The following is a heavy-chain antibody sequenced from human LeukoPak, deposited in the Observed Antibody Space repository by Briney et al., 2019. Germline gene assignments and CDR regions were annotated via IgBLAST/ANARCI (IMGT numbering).Heavy chain of an antibody. V-gene: IGHV3-11*04. CDR2: ISGGGRTT. Sequence: GGALRLSRVDSRFTFSAYDMTWLCPAPGKGLEWVSYISGGGRTTYYADSVKGRFTFSRDNARNSLYLQMHSLRGEDTAIYCCARADYDDSPTDWGEGTL. J-gene: IGHJ4*02. CDR3: ARADYDDSPTD. D-gene: IGHD3-3*01. CDR1: RFTFSAYD.